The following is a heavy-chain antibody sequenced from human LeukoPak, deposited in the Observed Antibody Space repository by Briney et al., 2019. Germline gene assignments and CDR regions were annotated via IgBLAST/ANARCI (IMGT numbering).Heavy chain of an antibody. Sequence: GGSLRLSCAASGFTFSDYYKSWIRQAPGKGLKWVSYISSSGSTIYYADSVKGRFTISRDNAKNSLYLQMNSLRAEDTAVYYCARARRGSGYYYDYWGQGTLVTVSS. V-gene: IGHV3-11*04. CDR3: ARARRGSGYYYDY. CDR2: ISSSGSTI. D-gene: IGHD3-22*01. J-gene: IGHJ4*02. CDR1: GFTFSDYY.